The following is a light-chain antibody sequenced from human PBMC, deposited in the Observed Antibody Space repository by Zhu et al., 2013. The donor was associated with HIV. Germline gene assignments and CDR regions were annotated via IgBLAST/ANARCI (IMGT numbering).Light chain of an antibody. CDR1: QSINTY. J-gene: IGKJ1*01. V-gene: IGKV1-39*01. Sequence: DIQLTQSPSSLSASVGDRVTITCRAGQSINTYLNWYQQKPGKAPKLLVFGASSLQSGVPSRFSGSGSATDFTLTISSLQPEDFATYYCQQTYSTVRTFGQGTRVEIK. CDR2: GAS. CDR3: QQTYSTVRT.